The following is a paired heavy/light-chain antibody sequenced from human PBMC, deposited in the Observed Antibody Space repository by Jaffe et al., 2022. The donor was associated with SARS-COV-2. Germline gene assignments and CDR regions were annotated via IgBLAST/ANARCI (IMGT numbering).Heavy chain of an antibody. CDR2: TYYRAKWYN. J-gene: IGHJ5*02. CDR1: GDSVSSSSAT. CDR3: AREFRSKYEILTGYHRFDH. Sequence: QVQLQQSGPGLVRPAQTLSITCVISGDSVSSSSATWNWIRLSPSRGLEWLGRTYYRAKWYNDYSVSVKSRMTITPETSKNQFSLQLNSVTPEDTAVYYCAREFRSKYEILTGYHRFDHWGQGTRVTVSS. V-gene: IGHV6-1*01. D-gene: IGHD3-9*01.
Light chain of an antibody. CDR3: QSYDNTLSGFWV. Sequence: QSVLTQPPSVSGAPGQGVTISCTGNSSNIGAGYAVHWYQLLPGTAPKLLIYDNTNRPSGVPDRFSGSKSGTSASLAITGLRAEDEADYYCQSYDNTLSGFWVFGGGTTLTVL. CDR2: DNT. V-gene: IGLV1-40*01. J-gene: IGLJ3*02. CDR1: SSNIGAGYA.